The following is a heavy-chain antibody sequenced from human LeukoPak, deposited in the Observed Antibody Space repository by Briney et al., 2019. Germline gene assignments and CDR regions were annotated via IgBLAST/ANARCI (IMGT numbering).Heavy chain of an antibody. D-gene: IGHD3-16*01. Sequence: GGSLRLSCAASGFTFSDYYMSWIRQAPGKGLEWVSYISSSGSTIYYADSVKGRFTISRDNAKNSLYLQLNSLRAEDTALYYCATITFGRLSPTWGQGTRVTVSS. CDR1: GFTFSDYY. V-gene: IGHV3-11*04. CDR2: ISSSGSTI. CDR3: ATITFGRLSPT. J-gene: IGHJ5*02.